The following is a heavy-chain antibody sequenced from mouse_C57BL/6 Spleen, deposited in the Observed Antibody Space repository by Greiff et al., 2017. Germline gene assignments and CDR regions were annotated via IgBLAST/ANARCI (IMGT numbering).Heavy chain of an antibody. J-gene: IGHJ2*01. CDR2: IDPETGGT. Sequence: VQLQQSGAELVRPGASVTLSCKASGYTFTDYEMHWVKQTPVHGLEWIGAIDPETGGTAYNQKFKGKAILTADKSSSTAYMELRSLTSEDSAVYYCTRGAYGNHGGYWGQGTTLTGSS. D-gene: IGHD2-1*01. V-gene: IGHV1-15*01. CDR3: TRGAYGNHGGY. CDR1: GYTFTDYE.